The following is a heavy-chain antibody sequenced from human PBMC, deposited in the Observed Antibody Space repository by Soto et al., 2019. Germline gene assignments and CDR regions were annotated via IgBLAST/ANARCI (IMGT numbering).Heavy chain of an antibody. D-gene: IGHD2-2*01. CDR1: GFSFSRYA. Sequence: GGSLRLSCAASGFSFSRYAMSWVRQAPGKGLEWVSALTGSGINTYYADSLKGRFTISRDNSKNSLYLQMNSLRDEDTAVYYCARVGSTRGAFDIWGQGTMVTVSS. V-gene: IGHV3-23*01. CDR3: ARVGSTRGAFDI. CDR2: LTGSGINT. J-gene: IGHJ3*02.